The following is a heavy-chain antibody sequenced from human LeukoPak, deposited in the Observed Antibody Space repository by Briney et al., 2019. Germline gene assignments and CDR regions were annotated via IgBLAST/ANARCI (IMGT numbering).Heavy chain of an antibody. CDR3: THRRGISADV. D-gene: IGHD2/OR15-2a*01. CDR2: LYWDDDR. V-gene: IGHV2-5*02. CDR1: GFSLSTRGGG. Sequence: SGPTLFKPTHTLTLTFTFSGFSLSTRGGGVGWIRQSPGKALEWLSLLYWDDDRRYSPSLKNRLSITKDTSKNQVVLTMTNMDPVDSGTYFCTHRRGISADVWGEGTTVTVSS. J-gene: IGHJ6*04.